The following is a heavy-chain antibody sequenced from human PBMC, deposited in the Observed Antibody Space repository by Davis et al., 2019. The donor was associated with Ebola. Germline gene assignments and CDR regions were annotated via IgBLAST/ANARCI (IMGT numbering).Heavy chain of an antibody. CDR3: ASCRQGGCWYFGIDV. CDR1: GYSISSGYY. D-gene: IGHD6-19*01. CDR2: IYHSGNT. V-gene: IGHV4-38-2*02. Sequence: MPGGSLRLSCTVSGYSISSGYYWGWIRQPPGKGLEWIGSIYHSGNTYYNSSLKSRVTISVDTSKNQFSLRLRSVTAADTAVYYCASCRQGGCWYFGIDVWGKGTTVTVSS. J-gene: IGHJ6*04.